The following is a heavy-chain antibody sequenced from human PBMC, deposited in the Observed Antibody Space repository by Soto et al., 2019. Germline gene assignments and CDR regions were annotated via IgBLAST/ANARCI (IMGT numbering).Heavy chain of an antibody. V-gene: IGHV3-48*02. J-gene: IGHJ6*02. Sequence: GGSLRLSCAASGFTFSSYSMNWVRQAPGKGLEWVSYISSSGSTIYYADSVKGRFTISRDNAKNSLYLQMNSLRDEDTAVYYCARDLAEQWLVHYYYYGMDVWGQGTTVTVSS. CDR1: GFTFSSYS. CDR3: ARDLAEQWLVHYYYYGMDV. D-gene: IGHD6-19*01. CDR2: ISSSGSTI.